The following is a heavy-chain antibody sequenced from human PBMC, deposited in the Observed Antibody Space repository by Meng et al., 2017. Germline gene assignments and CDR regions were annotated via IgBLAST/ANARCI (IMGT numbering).Heavy chain of an antibody. CDR3: ARAIAVSGTGRFDY. V-gene: IGHV1-3*01. CDR1: GYTFTTYA. J-gene: IGHJ4*02. D-gene: IGHD6-19*01. CDR2: INAGNSDT. Sequence: QVPVVQSGSEVTNPGASVKVSCKASGYTFTTYAIHWVRQAPGQRLEWMGWINAGNSDTKYSQKLQGRVTITRDTSASTVYMEVSSLRSEDTGVYYCARAIAVSGTGRFDYWGQGTLVTVSS.